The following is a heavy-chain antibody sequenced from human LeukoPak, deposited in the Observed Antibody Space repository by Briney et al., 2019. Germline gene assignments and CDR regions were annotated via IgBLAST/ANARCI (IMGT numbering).Heavy chain of an antibody. V-gene: IGHV3-9*01. CDR2: ISWNSGSM. CDR1: GFTFSSYA. Sequence: GGSLRLSCAASGFTFSSYAMSWVRQAPGKGLEWVSGISWNSGSMGSADSVKGRFTISRDNAKNSLYLQMNSLRAEDTAFYYCAKGIGSSWSNWFDPRGQGTLVTVSS. J-gene: IGHJ5*02. D-gene: IGHD6-13*01. CDR3: AKGIGSSWSNWFDP.